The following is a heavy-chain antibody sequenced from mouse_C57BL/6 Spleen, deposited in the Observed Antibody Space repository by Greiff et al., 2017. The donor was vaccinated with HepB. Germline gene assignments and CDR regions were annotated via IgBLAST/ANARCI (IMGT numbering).Heavy chain of an antibody. Sequence: VKLQESGAELVRPGTSVKVSCKASGYAFTNYLIEWVKQRPGQGLEWIGVINPGSGGTNYNEKFKGKATLTADKSSSTAYMQLSSLTSEDSAVYFCARYSSGSYAMDYWGQGTSVTVSS. D-gene: IGHD3-2*02. J-gene: IGHJ4*01. CDR2: INPGSGGT. CDR1: GYAFTNYL. V-gene: IGHV1-54*01. CDR3: ARYSSGSYAMDY.